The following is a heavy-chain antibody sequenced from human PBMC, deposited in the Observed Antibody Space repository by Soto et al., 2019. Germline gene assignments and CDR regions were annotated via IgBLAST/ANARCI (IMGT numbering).Heavy chain of an antibody. Sequence: SETLSLTCAVYGGSFSGYYWSWIRQPPGKGLEWIGEINHSGSTNYNPSLKSRVTISVDTSKNQFSLKLSSVTAADTAVYYCARGRSIWQQLVRKYFDYWGQGTLVTVSS. D-gene: IGHD6-13*01. CDR1: GGSFSGYY. CDR3: ARGRSIWQQLVRKYFDY. CDR2: INHSGST. J-gene: IGHJ4*02. V-gene: IGHV4-34*01.